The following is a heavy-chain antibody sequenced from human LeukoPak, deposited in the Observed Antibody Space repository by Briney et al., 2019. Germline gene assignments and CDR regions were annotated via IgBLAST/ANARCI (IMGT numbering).Heavy chain of an antibody. V-gene: IGHV3-30*01. CDR3: ARGAGTVVPAAHFDY. D-gene: IGHD2-2*01. CDR2: ISYDGSNK. Sequence: PGGSLRLSCAASGFTFSSYAMHWVRQAPGKGLEWVAVISYDGSNKYYADSVKGRFTISRDNSKNTLYLQMNSLRAEDTAVYYCARGAGTVVPAAHFDYWGQGTLVTVSS. CDR1: GFTFSSYA. J-gene: IGHJ4*02.